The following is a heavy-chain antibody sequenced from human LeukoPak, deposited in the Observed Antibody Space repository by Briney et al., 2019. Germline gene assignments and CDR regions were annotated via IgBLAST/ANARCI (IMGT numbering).Heavy chain of an antibody. V-gene: IGHV4-59*01. Sequence: SETLSLTCTVSGDSISSYYWSWIRQPPGKGLEWIGYIYNSETTNYDPSLESRVTISEDTSKTQFSLMLTSVTAADTAVYYCARVVYSHYWPEGMDVWGQGTTVTVSS. CDR2: IYNSETT. CDR1: GDSISSYY. D-gene: IGHD4-11*01. CDR3: ARVVYSHYWPEGMDV. J-gene: IGHJ6*02.